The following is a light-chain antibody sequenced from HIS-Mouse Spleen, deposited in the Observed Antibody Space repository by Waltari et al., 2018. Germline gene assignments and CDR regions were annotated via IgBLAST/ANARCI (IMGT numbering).Light chain of an antibody. J-gene: IGKJ2*01. CDR2: WAS. CDR1: QSVLYRSNNKNY. Sequence: DIVMTQSPDSLAVPLGERATINCKSSQSVLYRSNNKNYLAWYQQKPGQPPKLLIYWASTRESGVPDRFSGSGSGTDFTLTISSLQAEDVAVYYCQQYYSTPYTFGQGTKLEIK. V-gene: IGKV4-1*01. CDR3: QQYYSTPYT.